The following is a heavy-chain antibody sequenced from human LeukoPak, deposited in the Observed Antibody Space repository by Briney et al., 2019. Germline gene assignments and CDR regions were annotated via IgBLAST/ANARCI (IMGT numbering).Heavy chain of an antibody. Sequence: GGSLRLSCAASGFTVNNVWMSWVRQAPGKGLEWVGRIKSKTDGETTDYAAPVKDRFTVSRDDSKDTLYLQMSSLQAEDTAIYYCTTNAGSYGIDVWGQGTMVTVSS. CDR3: TTNAGSYGIDV. CDR2: IKSKTDGETT. CDR1: GFTVNNVW. J-gene: IGHJ3*01. V-gene: IGHV3-15*01. D-gene: IGHD1-26*01.